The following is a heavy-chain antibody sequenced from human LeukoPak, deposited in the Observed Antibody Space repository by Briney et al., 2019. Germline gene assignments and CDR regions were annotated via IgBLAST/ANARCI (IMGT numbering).Heavy chain of an antibody. D-gene: IGHD3-3*02. CDR1: GFTFSTYT. CDR2: ISGSGGNT. J-gene: IGHJ4*02. CDR3: AKAAFSRTSYFDD. V-gene: IGHV3-23*01. Sequence: GGSLRLSCAASGFTFSTYTMSWVRQAPGKGLEWVSAISGSGGNTYYADSVKGRFTISRDNSKNTLYLQMDSLRADDTAVYYCAKAAFSRTSYFDDWGQGTVVTASS.